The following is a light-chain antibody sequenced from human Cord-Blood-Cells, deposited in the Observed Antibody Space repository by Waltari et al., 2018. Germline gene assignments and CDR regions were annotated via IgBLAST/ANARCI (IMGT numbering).Light chain of an antibody. CDR2: AAS. CDR3: QQANSFPHT. V-gene: IGKV1-39*01. J-gene: IGKJ4*01. CDR1: QSISSY. Sequence: IPMTHSPSSLPASVGDRVTITCRVSQSISSYLNWYQQKPGKAPKLLIYAASSLQRGVPSRFSGGGSGTDVTHTISSLQPEDFATYYCQQANSFPHTFGGGTKVEIK.